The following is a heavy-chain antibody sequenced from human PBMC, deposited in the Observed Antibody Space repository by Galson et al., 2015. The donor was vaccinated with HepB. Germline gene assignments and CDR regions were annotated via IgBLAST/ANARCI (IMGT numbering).Heavy chain of an antibody. CDR3: ARDALYYYDRSGYYY. J-gene: IGHJ4*02. V-gene: IGHV1-18*01. Sequence: SVKVSCKASGYTFTTYAISWVRQALGQGLEWMGWISPYNGNTDYAQKLQGRVTMTTNTSTSTAYMELRSLRSDDTAVYYCARDALYYYDRSGYYYWGQGTPVTVSS. CDR2: ISPYNGNT. CDR1: GYTFTTYA. D-gene: IGHD3-22*01.